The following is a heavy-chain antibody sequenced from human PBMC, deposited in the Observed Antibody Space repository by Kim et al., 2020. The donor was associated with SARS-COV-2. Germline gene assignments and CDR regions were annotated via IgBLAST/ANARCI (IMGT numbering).Heavy chain of an antibody. CDR2: ISGSGGST. J-gene: IGHJ4*02. V-gene: IGHV3-23*01. D-gene: IGHD3-10*01. CDR1: GFTFSSYA. CDR3: AKDPKLDYGSGSYADY. Sequence: GGSLRLSCAASGFTFSSYAMSWVRQAPGKGLEWVSAISGSGGSTYYADSVKGRFTISRDNSKNTLYLQMNSLRAEDTAVYYCAKDPKLDYGSGSYADYWGQGTLVTVSS.